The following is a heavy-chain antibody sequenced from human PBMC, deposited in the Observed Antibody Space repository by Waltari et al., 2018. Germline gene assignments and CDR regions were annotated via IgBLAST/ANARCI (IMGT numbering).Heavy chain of an antibody. CDR2: ISWNSGSI. V-gene: IGHV3-9*01. Sequence: EVQLVESGGGLVQPGRSLRLSCAASGFTFDDYAMHWVRQAPGKGLEWVSGISWNSGSIGDADSVKGRFTISRDNAKNSLYLQMNSLRAEDTALYYCAKDSHYDSSVLYSWGQGTLVTVSS. J-gene: IGHJ5*02. D-gene: IGHD3-22*01. CDR3: AKDSHYDSSVLYS. CDR1: GFTFDDYA.